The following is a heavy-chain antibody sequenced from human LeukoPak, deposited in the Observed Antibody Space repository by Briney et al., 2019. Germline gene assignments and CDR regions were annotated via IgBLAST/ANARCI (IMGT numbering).Heavy chain of an antibody. CDR2: IIPIFGTA. J-gene: IGHJ4*02. V-gene: IGHV1-69*13. CDR1: GGTFSSYA. CDR3: ARTNTYYCDSSGYYD. Sequence: SVKVSRKASGGTFSSYAISWVRQAPGQGLEWMGGIIPIFGTANYAQKFQGRVTITSDESTSTAYMELSSLRSEDTAVYYCARTNTYYCDSSGYYDWGQGTLVTVSS. D-gene: IGHD3-22*01.